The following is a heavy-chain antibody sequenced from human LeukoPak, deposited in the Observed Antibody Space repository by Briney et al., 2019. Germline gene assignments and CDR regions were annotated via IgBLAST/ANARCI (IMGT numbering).Heavy chain of an antibody. D-gene: IGHD6-13*01. CDR3: ARDPARLAAAGTGWFDP. Sequence: ASVKVSCKASGYTFTGFYMHWLRQAPGQGLEWMGWINPTSGGANYAQKFQGRVTMTRDTSISTAYMELSRLRSDDTAVYYCARDPARLAAAGTGWFDPWGQGTLVTVSS. CDR1: GYTFTGFY. J-gene: IGHJ5*02. V-gene: IGHV1-2*02. CDR2: INPTSGGA.